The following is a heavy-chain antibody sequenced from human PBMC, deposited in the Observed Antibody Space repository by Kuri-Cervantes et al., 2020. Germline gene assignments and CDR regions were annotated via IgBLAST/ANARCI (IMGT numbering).Heavy chain of an antibody. Sequence: ASVKVSCKASGYTFTSYGISWVRQAPGQGLEWMGWINPNSGGTNYAQKFQGRVTMTRDTSISTAYMELSRLRSDDTAVYYCARDQLDIVVVPGWHYYGMDVWGQGTTVTVSS. V-gene: IGHV1-2*02. CDR3: ARDQLDIVVVPGWHYYGMDV. CDR2: INPNSGGT. J-gene: IGHJ6*02. CDR1: GYTFTSYG. D-gene: IGHD2-2*03.